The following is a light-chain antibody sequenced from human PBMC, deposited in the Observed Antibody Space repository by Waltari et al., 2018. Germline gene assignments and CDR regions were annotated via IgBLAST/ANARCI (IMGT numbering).Light chain of an antibody. CDR2: SGS. V-gene: IGKV4-1*01. CDR1: QSVLYSANNKNY. CDR3: HQYYSNPYA. Sequence: DIVMTQSPDSLAVSLGERATINCKSSQSVLYSANNKNYLAWYQQRAGQPPKLIYYSGSSRESGVPDRFSGSGSVTDCTVTVSSLQAEDVAVYYCHQYYSNPYAFGQGTKLEIK. J-gene: IGKJ2*01.